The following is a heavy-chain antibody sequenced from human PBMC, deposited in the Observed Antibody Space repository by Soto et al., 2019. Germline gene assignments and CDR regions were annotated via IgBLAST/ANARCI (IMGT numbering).Heavy chain of an antibody. D-gene: IGHD2-15*01. CDR3: ARLRRYCSGGSCYSNWFDP. J-gene: IGHJ5*02. Sequence: QVQLQESGPGLVKPSETLSLTCTVSGGSISSYYWSWIRQPPGKGLEWIGYIYYSGSTNYNPSLKSRVTISVDTSKNQFSLKLSSVTAADTAVYYCARLRRYCSGGSCYSNWFDPWGQGTLVTVSS. CDR2: IYYSGST. V-gene: IGHV4-59*01. CDR1: GGSISSYY.